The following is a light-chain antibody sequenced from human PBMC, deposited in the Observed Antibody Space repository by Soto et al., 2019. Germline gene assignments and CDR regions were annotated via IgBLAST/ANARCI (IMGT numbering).Light chain of an antibody. CDR3: SSYTSSLYV. Sequence: QSSLTQPASVSGSPGQSITISCTGTSSDVGGYNYVSWYQQHPGKAPKLMIYDVSNRPSGVSNRFSGSKSGNTASLTISGLQAEDEADYYCSSYTSSLYVFGTGTKVPVL. J-gene: IGLJ1*01. CDR2: DVS. V-gene: IGLV2-14*01. CDR1: SSDVGGYNY.